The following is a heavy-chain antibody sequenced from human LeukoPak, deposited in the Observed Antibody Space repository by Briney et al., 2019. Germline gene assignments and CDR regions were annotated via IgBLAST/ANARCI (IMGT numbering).Heavy chain of an antibody. J-gene: IGHJ3*02. CDR2: IFYSGST. V-gene: IGHV4-4*02. Sequence: GSLRLSYGASGFTFTNHGTSWVRQPPGKGLEWIGNIFYSGSTYYSPSLKSRVTISLDTSRNQFSLKLNSVTAADTAVYYCAKSNGYGLVDIWGQGTMVTVSS. CDR1: GFTFTNHGT. D-gene: IGHD3-10*01. CDR3: AKSNGYGLVDI.